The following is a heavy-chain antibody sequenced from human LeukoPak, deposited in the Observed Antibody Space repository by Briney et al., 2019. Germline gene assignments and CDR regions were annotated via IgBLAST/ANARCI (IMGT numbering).Heavy chain of an antibody. Sequence: PGGSLRLTCAASGFNLNSYMLNWVRQAPAKGLEWVSSISSTGSYIYHADSVKSRCTISRDNPGNVVYLQMDSVRAEDTAVYYCSRVAQSGPTGWFDPWVQGTLVTVSS. CDR2: ISSTGSYI. CDR3: SRVAQSGPTGWFDP. CDR1: GFNLNSYM. J-gene: IGHJ5*02. V-gene: IGHV3-21*01. D-gene: IGHD1-1*01.